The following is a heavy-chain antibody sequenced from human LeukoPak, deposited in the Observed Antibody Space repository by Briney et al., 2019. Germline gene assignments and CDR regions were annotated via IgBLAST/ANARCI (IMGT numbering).Heavy chain of an antibody. CDR2: INPNSGGT. Sequence: ASVKVSCKASGYTFTGYYMHWVRQAPGQGLEWMGRINPNSGGTNYAQKFQGRVTMTRDTSISTAYMELSRLRSDDTAVYYCARVRGQWLVRRRFLGFGGFDYWGQGTLVTVSS. V-gene: IGHV1-2*06. J-gene: IGHJ4*02. CDR1: GYTFTGYY. D-gene: IGHD6-19*01. CDR3: ARVRGQWLVRRRFLGFGGFDY.